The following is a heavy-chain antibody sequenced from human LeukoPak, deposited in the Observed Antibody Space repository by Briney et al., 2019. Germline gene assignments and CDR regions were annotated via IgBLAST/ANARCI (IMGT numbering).Heavy chain of an antibody. V-gene: IGHV4-39*01. D-gene: IGHD2-15*01. CDR1: GDSINSTTYS. J-gene: IGHJ4*02. CDR2: IYSSGSA. CDR3: ARLLVADFDS. Sequence: SETLSLTCTVSGDSINSTTYSWGWIRQPPGKGLEWIGRIYSSGSAYYNPSLKSRVTMSVDTSKNQFSLKLTSVTAADTAVYYCARLLVADFDSWGQGTLVTVSS.